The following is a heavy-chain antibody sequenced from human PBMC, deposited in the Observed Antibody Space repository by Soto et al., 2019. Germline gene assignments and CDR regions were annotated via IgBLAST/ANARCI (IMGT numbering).Heavy chain of an antibody. D-gene: IGHD4-17*01. Sequence: SETLSLTCTVSGGSISSYYWSWIRQPPGKGLEWIGYIYYSGSTNYNPSLKSRVTISVDTSKNQFSLKLSSVTAADTAVYYCAREDYGDFLGWFDPWGQGTLVTVSS. J-gene: IGHJ5*02. CDR2: IYYSGST. V-gene: IGHV4-59*01. CDR3: AREDYGDFLGWFDP. CDR1: GGSISSYY.